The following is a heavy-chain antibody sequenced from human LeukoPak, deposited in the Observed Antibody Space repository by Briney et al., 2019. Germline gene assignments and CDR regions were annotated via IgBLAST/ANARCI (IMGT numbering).Heavy chain of an antibody. CDR1: GFTFSSYS. CDR3: ARDLVGARSD. Sequence: GGSLRLSCAASGFTFSSYSMSWVRQAPGKGLEWVSSISSSSSYIYYADSVKGRFTISRDNAKNSLYLQMNSLRAEDTAVYYCARDLVGARSDWGQGTLVTVSS. D-gene: IGHD1-26*01. V-gene: IGHV3-21*01. J-gene: IGHJ4*02. CDR2: ISSSSSYI.